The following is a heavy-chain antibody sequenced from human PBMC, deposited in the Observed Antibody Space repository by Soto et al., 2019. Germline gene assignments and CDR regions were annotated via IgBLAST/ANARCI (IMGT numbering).Heavy chain of an antibody. CDR3: AKEMSTDITTTFDH. CDR1: GFNFRTYA. CDR2: ISSDGNSD. V-gene: IGHV3-30*18. Sequence: QVQLVESGGGAVQPGTSLRLSCVASGFNFRTYAMHWVRQAPGKGLEWMAVISSDGNSDWYADSMKGRFTISRDNSKDTMYLQMSSLRLEDTAVYYCAKEMSTDITTTFDHWGQGTLVTVSS. D-gene: IGHD4-4*01. J-gene: IGHJ4*02.